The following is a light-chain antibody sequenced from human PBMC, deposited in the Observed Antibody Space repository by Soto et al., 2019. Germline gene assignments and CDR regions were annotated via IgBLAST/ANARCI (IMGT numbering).Light chain of an antibody. CDR3: SSYAGSHNWV. CDR2: EVS. CDR1: SSDVGGYNY. Sequence: QSALTQPPSASGSPGQSVTISCTGTSSDVGGYNYVSWYQQHTGKAPKLMIYEVSKRPSGVPDRFSGSKSGNTASLTVSGLQAEDEADYYCSSYAGSHNWVFGGGTQLTVL. J-gene: IGLJ3*02. V-gene: IGLV2-8*01.